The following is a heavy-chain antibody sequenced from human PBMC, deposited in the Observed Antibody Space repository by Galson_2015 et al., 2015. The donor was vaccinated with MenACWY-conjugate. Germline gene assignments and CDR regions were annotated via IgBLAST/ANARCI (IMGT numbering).Heavy chain of an antibody. J-gene: IGHJ6*02. CDR3: ARDRGYNYGLYYYNYYGMDV. V-gene: IGHV3-48*04. Sequence: SLRLSCAASGFTFSHYNMNWVRQAPGKGLEWLSYITYSSSTIYYADSVKGRFTISRDNAKSSLYLQMNSLRAEDTAVYYCARDRGYNYGLYYYNYYGMDVWGQGTTVTVSS. D-gene: IGHD5-18*01. CDR1: GFTFSHYN. CDR2: ITYSSSTI.